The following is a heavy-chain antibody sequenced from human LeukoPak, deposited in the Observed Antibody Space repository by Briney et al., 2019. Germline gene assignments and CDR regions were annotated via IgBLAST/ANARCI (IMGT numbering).Heavy chain of an antibody. D-gene: IGHD5-18*01. CDR1: GGSISSSNW. CDR3: ARIIRGYSYGAFDY. Sequence: PSETLSLTCAVSGGSISSSNWWSWVRQPPGKGLEWIGEIYHSGSTNYNPSLKSRVTISVDTSKNQFSLKLSSVTAADTAVYYCARIIRGYSYGAFDYWGQGTLVTVSS. V-gene: IGHV4-4*02. CDR2: IYHSGST. J-gene: IGHJ4*02.